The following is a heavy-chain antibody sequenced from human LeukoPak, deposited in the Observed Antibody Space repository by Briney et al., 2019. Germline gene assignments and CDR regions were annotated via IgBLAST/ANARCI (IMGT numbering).Heavy chain of an antibody. D-gene: IGHD2-15*01. J-gene: IGHJ4*02. V-gene: IGHV3-7*01. CDR1: GFTFSNYW. CDR2: IKHDGSEK. CDR3: ARFRYCSGGSCYYYFDY. Sequence: GGSLRLSFVASGFTFSNYWMSWVRQAPGKGLEWVANIKHDGSEKYYVDSVKGRFTISRDNAKNSLYLQMNSLRAEDTAVYYCARFRYCSGGSCYYYFDYWGQGTLVTVSS.